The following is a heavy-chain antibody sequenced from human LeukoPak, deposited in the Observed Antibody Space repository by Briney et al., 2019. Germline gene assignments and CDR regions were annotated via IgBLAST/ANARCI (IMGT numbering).Heavy chain of an antibody. Sequence: GGSLRLSCAASGFTFSSYVMSWVRQAPGKGLKWVSAISSSGGNTYYADSVKGRITISRDNSKNTLFLQMNSLRAEDQAVYYCAKTYYYDNSGYWSAYYFDYWGQGTQVTVSS. V-gene: IGHV3-23*01. CDR2: ISSSGGNT. J-gene: IGHJ4*02. CDR3: AKTYYYDNSGYWSAYYFDY. D-gene: IGHD3-22*01. CDR1: GFTFSSYV.